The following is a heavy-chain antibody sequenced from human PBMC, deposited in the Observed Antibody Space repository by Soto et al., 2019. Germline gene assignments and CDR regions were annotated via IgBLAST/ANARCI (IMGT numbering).Heavy chain of an antibody. V-gene: IGHV4-31*03. CDR3: ARVELGGRNFDY. Sequence: KTSETLSLTCTVSGGSISSGGYYWSWIRQHPGKGLEWIGYIYYSGSTYYNPSLKSRVTISVDTSKNQFSLKLSSVTAADTAVYYCARVELGGRNFDYWGQGTLVTVSS. J-gene: IGHJ4*02. CDR1: GGSISSGGYY. D-gene: IGHD6-6*01. CDR2: IYYSGST.